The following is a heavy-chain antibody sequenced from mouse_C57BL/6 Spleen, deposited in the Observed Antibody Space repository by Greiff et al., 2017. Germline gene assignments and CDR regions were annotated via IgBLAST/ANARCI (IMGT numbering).Heavy chain of an antibody. D-gene: IGHD4-1*01. J-gene: IGHJ4*01. Sequence: EVQLVASGGGLVKPGGSLKLSCAASGFTFSDYGMHWVRQAPEKGLDWVAYISSGSSTIYYADTVKGRFTISRDNAKNTLFLQMTSLRSEDTAMYYCAKTGSYYAMDYWGQGTSVTVSS. V-gene: IGHV5-17*01. CDR3: AKTGSYYAMDY. CDR2: ISSGSSTI. CDR1: GFTFSDYG.